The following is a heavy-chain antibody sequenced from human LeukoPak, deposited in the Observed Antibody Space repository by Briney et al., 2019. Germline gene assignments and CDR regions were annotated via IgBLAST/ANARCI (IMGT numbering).Heavy chain of an antibody. Sequence: ASVTVSCKASGYTFTGYYMHWVRQAPGQGLEWMGWINPNSGGTNYAQKFQGRVTMTRDTSISTAYMELSRLRSDDTAVYYCARSYGSGAYNWFDPWGQGTLVTVSS. CDR3: ARSYGSGAYNWFDP. J-gene: IGHJ5*02. CDR2: INPNSGGT. V-gene: IGHV1-2*02. D-gene: IGHD3-10*01. CDR1: GYTFTGYY.